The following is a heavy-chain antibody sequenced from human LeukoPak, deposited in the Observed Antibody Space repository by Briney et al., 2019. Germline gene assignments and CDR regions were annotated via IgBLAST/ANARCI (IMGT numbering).Heavy chain of an antibody. CDR3: ARDIRDAFDI. J-gene: IGHJ3*02. Sequence: SETLSLTCTVSGGSISSSSYYWGWIRQPPGKGLEWIGSIYYSGSTYYNPSLKSRVTISVDTSKDQFSLKLSSVTAADTAVYYCARDIRDAFDIWGQGTMVTVSS. V-gene: IGHV4-39*02. CDR2: IYYSGST. CDR1: GGSISSSSYY. D-gene: IGHD2-21*01.